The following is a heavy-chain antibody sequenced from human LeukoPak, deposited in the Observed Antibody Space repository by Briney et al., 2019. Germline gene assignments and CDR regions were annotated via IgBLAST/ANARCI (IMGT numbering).Heavy chain of an antibody. J-gene: IGHJ3*02. D-gene: IGHD4-23*01. CDR2: MNPNSGNT. CDR1: GYTFTSYD. V-gene: IGHV1-8*01. Sequence: ASVKVSCKASGYTFTSYDINWVRQATGQGLEWMGWMNPNSGNTGYAHTFQGRVTMTRNTSISTAYMELSRLRSEDTAVYYCARDGGKSAFDIWGQGTMVTVSS. CDR3: ARDGGKSAFDI.